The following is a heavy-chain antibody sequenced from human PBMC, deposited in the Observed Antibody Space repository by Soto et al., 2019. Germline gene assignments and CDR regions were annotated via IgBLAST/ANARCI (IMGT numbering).Heavy chain of an antibody. CDR2: IYWDDDK. D-gene: IGHD7-27*01. J-gene: IGHJ4*02. Sequence: QITLKESGPTLVKPTQTLTLTCSFSGFSLSAVGVGVGWIRQPPGKALEWLALIYWDDDKRYSPSLKSRLTIPKDTAKNQVGLAMPNSEPVDTATYYCAHALDWGEGRFDYWGQGTLVTVSS. CDR3: AHALDWGEGRFDY. CDR1: GFSLSAVGVG. V-gene: IGHV2-5*02.